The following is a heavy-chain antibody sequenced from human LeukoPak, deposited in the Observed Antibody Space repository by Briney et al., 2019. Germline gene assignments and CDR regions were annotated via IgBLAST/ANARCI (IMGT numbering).Heavy chain of an antibody. CDR1: GFTFSSYA. CDR2: ISYGGSNK. J-gene: IGHJ3*02. V-gene: IGHV3-30-3*01. D-gene: IGHD6-13*01. Sequence: RPGGSLRLSCAASGFTFSSYAMHWVRQAPGKGLEWVAVISYGGSNKYYADSVKGRFTISRDNSKNALYLQMNSLRAEDTAVYYCARDQENSRSSSRKVGAFDIWGQGTMVTVSS. CDR3: ARDQENSRSSSRKVGAFDI.